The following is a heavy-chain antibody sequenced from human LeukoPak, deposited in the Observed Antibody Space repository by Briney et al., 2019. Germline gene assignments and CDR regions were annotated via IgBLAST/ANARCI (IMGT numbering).Heavy chain of an antibody. D-gene: IGHD3-10*01. J-gene: IGHJ6*02. CDR3: AREVARGYGMDV. CDR1: GFTFSTYS. CDR2: IWSGGNKD. V-gene: IGHV3-33*08. Sequence: GRSLRLSCAASGFTFSTYSMHWVRQAPGKGLEWVALIWSGGNKDFYADSVRGRFAISRDNGRSTLYLDMNSLRDDDTGVYYCAREVARGYGMDVWGQGTAVIVSS.